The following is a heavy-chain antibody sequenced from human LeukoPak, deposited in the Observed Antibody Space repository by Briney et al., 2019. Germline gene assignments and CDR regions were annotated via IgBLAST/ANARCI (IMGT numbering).Heavy chain of an antibody. CDR1: GFTFSSYG. Sequence: GGSLRLSCAASGFTFSSYGMHWVRQAPGKGLEWVAVISYDGSNKYYADSVKGRFTISRDNSKNTLYLQMNSLRAEDTAVYYCAKWRFGELDYWGQGTLVTVSS. V-gene: IGHV3-30*18. CDR3: AKWRFGELDY. CDR2: ISYDGSNK. D-gene: IGHD3-10*01. J-gene: IGHJ4*02.